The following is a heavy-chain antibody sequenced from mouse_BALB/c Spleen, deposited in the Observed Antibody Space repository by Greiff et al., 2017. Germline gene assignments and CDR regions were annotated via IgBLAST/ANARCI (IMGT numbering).Heavy chain of an antibody. J-gene: IGHJ2*01. CDR3: ARFSLGATATDY. D-gene: IGHD1-2*01. CDR2: ILPGSGST. V-gene: IGHV1-9*01. Sequence: QVQLKQSGAELMKPGASVKISCKATGYTFSSYWIEWVKQRPGHGLEWIGEILPGSGSTNYNEKFKGKATFTADTSSNTAYMQLSSLTSEDSAVYYCARFSLGATATDYWGQGTTLTVSS. CDR1: GYTFSSYW.